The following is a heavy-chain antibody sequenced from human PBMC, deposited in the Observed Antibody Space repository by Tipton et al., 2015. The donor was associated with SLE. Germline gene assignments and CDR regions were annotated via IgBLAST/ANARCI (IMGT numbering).Heavy chain of an antibody. CDR3: ARVRSSIAAAGGYMDV. J-gene: IGHJ6*03. CDR1: GFTFSSYS. V-gene: IGHV3-21*01. CDR2: ISSSSSYI. D-gene: IGHD6-13*01. Sequence: GSLRLSCAASGFTFSSYSMNWVRQAPGKGLEWVSSISSSSSYIYYADSVKGRFTISRDNAKNSLYLQMNSLRAEDTAVYYCARVRSSIAAAGGYMDVWGKGTTITVSS.